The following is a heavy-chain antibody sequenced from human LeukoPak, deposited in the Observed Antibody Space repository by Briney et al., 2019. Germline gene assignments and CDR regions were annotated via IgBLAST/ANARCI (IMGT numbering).Heavy chain of an antibody. D-gene: IGHD2-2*01. CDR2: IRSRTYGGTT. J-gene: IGHJ4*02. CDR3: ARDQYAGYDPYYFDY. CDR1: GFTFGAYA. V-gene: IGHV3-49*04. Sequence: GGSLRLSCTASGFTFGAYAMTWVRQAPGKGLEWVSFIRSRTYGGTTEYAASVKGRFTISGDDSKSIAYLQMNSLKTEDTAVYYCARDQYAGYDPYYFDYWGQGTLVTVSP.